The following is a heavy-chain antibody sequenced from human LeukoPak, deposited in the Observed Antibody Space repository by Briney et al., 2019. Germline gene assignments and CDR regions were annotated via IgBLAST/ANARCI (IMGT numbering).Heavy chain of an antibody. D-gene: IGHD6-13*01. CDR3: AKIGGDSSSWYYFDY. V-gene: IGHV3-30*18. CDR1: GFAFSSYG. J-gene: IGHJ4*02. CDR2: ISYDGSNK. Sequence: GGSLRLSCAASGFAFSSYGMHWVRQAPGKGLEXXXVISYDGSNKYYADSVKGRFTISRDNSKNTLYLQMNSLRAEDTAVYYCAKIGGDSSSWYYFDYWGQGTLVTVSS.